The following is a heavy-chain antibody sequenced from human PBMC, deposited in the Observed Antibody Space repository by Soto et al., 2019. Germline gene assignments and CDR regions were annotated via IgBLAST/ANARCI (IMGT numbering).Heavy chain of an antibody. J-gene: IGHJ6*01. V-gene: IGHV4-59*08. CDR3: VRQGIDYLHGLVDV. D-gene: IGHD4-17*01. CDR1: SGPDRSHN. CDR2: VYYTGDT. Sequence: QVQLQQSGPRLVKPSETLSLTCTVSSGPDRSHNWGWIRQPPGRGLEWIGYVYYTGDTAYNPSLRGRVTTSADTSTNDISLTLNSVTAADTAVYYCVRQGIDYLHGLVDVW.